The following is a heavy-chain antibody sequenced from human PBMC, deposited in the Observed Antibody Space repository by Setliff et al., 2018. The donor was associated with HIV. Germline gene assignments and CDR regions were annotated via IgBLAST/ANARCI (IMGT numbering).Heavy chain of an antibody. CDR1: GDSISSGSYF. D-gene: IGHD3-9*01. Sequence: SETLSLTCTVSGDSISSGSYFWIWIRQPAGKGLEWIGHISTTGSTNYIPSLKSRVIMSVDTYRNQFSLKLSSVTAADTAVYYCARGHDNKYYYFYYMDVWGKGTTVTVSS. V-gene: IGHV4-61*09. J-gene: IGHJ6*03. CDR2: ISTTGST. CDR3: ARGHDNKYYYFYYMDV.